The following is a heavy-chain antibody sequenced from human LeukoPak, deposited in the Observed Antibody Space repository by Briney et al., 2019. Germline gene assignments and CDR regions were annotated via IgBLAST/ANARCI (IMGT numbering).Heavy chain of an antibody. V-gene: IGHV3-30-3*01. CDR2: ISYDGSNK. CDR1: GFTFSSYA. Sequence: GGSLRLSCAASGFTFSSYAMHWVRQAPGKGLEWVAVISYDGSNKYYADSVKGRFTISRDNSKNTLCLQMNSLRAEDTAVYYCARDGGSVHYFDYWGQGTLVTVSS. CDR3: ARDGGSVHYFDY. D-gene: IGHD3-16*01. J-gene: IGHJ4*02.